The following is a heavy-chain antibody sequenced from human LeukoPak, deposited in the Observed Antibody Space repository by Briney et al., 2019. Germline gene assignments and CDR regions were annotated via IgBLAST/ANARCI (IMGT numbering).Heavy chain of an antibody. CDR3: ARDGSPFDP. V-gene: IGHV3-21*01. J-gene: IGHJ5*02. CDR1: GFTFSSYS. Sequence: GGSLRLSCAASGFTFSSYSMNWVRQAPGEGLEWVSSISSSSSYIYYADSLKGRFTISRDNAKNSLYLQMNSLRAEDTAVYYCARDGSPFDPWGQGTLVTVSS. CDR2: ISSSSSYI.